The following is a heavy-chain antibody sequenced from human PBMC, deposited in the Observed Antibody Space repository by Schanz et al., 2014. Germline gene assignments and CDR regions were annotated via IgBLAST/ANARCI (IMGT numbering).Heavy chain of an antibody. J-gene: IGHJ5*02. CDR3: AKTQGNSFDT. Sequence: EVQLLESGGGLVQPGGSLKLSCAASGLIFSTYVMSWVRQAPGRGLECISTIGTSDGTNYAESVKGRFTISRDNSKNTLYLQMDSLRAEDTAVYSCAKTQGNSFDTWGQGTLVAVSS. CDR1: GLIFSTYV. CDR2: IGTSDGT. V-gene: IGHV3-23*01.